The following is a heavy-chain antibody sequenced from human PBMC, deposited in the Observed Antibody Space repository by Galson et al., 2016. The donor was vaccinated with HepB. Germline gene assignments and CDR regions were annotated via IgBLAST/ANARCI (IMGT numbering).Heavy chain of an antibody. CDR3: ADTYYYDSSGYSTFDN. CDR2: IYYSGST. D-gene: IGHD3-22*01. CDR1: GGSISSDGYY. V-gene: IGHV4-31*03. J-gene: IGHJ4*02. Sequence: TLSLTCTVSGGSISSDGYYWSWIRQHPGTGLEWIGYIYYSGSTYYNRSLKSRVTISVDPSKNQFSLKLSPVTVADTAVYYCADTYYYDSSGYSTFDNWGQGTLVTVSA.